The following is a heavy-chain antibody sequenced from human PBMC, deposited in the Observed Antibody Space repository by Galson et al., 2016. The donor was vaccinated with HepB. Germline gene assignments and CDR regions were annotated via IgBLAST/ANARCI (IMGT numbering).Heavy chain of an antibody. Sequence: PALVKPTQTLTLTCTFSGFSLTTAGVGVGWFRQPPGKALEFLAILFSDDETHVSPSLKNRVTVTKDISTSQVVLTMTNVGPMDTGAYYCAHRENYDFRSGFQPLHDAFDVWGQGTRVTISS. CDR3: AHRENYDFRSGFQPLHDAFDV. CDR1: GFSLTTAGVG. J-gene: IGHJ3*01. D-gene: IGHD3-3*01. V-gene: IGHV2-5*02. CDR2: LFSDDET.